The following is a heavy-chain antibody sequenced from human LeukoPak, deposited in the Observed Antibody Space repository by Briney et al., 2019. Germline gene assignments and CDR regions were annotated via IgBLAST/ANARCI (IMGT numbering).Heavy chain of an antibody. D-gene: IGHD4-17*01. Sequence: PSQTLSLTCTVSGGSISSGDYYWSWIRQPPGKGLEWIGYIYYSGSTYYNPSLKSRVTISVDTSKNQFSLKLSSVTAADTAVYYCARGITYGVYLDYWGQGTLVTVSS. CDR1: GGSISSGDYY. J-gene: IGHJ4*02. CDR3: ARGITYGVYLDY. V-gene: IGHV4-30-4*08. CDR2: IYYSGST.